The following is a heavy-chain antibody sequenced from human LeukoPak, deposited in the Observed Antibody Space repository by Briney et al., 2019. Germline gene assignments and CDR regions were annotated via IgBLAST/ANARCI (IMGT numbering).Heavy chain of an antibody. V-gene: IGHV3-43*02. Sequence: HPGGSLRLSCAASGFTFSSYWMHWVRQAPGKGLEWVSLISGDGGSTYYADSVKGRFTISRDNSKNSLYLQMNSLRTEDTALYYCAKDVTVYSSSWYYFDYWGQGTLVTVSS. D-gene: IGHD6-13*01. CDR2: ISGDGGST. J-gene: IGHJ4*02. CDR3: AKDVTVYSSSWYYFDY. CDR1: GFTFSSYW.